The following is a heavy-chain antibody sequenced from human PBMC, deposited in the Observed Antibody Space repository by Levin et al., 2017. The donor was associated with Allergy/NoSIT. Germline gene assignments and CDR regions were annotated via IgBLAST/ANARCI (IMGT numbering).Heavy chain of an antibody. CDR1: GFTFSSYG. V-gene: IGHV3-30*18. CDR2: ISYDGSNK. J-gene: IGHJ4*02. Sequence: GGSLRLSCAASGFTFSSYGMHWVRQAPGKGLEWVAVISYDGSNKYYADSVKGRFTISRDNSKNTLYLQMNSLRAEDTAVYYCAKDGNLGTAMVTLDYWGQGTLVTVSS. D-gene: IGHD5-18*01. CDR3: AKDGNLGTAMVTLDY.